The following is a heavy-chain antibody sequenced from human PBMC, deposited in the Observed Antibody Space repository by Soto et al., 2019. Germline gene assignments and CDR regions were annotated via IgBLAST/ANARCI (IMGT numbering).Heavy chain of an antibody. CDR2: MSGDGSNK. V-gene: IGHV3-7*01. Sequence: PGGSLRLSCAASGFTFSSYAMSWVRQAPGKGLERVAGMSGDGSNKKYVDSVKGRFTISRDNAEDTLHLQMNSLRVDDTAVYYCTKNHVWGQGSLFTVSS. J-gene: IGHJ4*02. CDR1: GFTFSSYA. CDR3: TKNHV.